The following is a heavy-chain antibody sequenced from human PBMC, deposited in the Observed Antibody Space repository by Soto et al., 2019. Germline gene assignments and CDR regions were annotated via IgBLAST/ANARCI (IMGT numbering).Heavy chain of an antibody. V-gene: IGHV1-46*01. D-gene: IGHD2-15*01. CDR3: ARERYCSGGSCYGRDYYYYGMDV. CDR2: INPSGGST. J-gene: IGHJ6*02. Sequence: ASVKVSCKASGYTSTSYYMHWVRQAPGQGLEWMGIINPSGGSTSYAQKFQGRVTMTRDTSTSTVYMELSSLRSEDTAVYYCARERYCSGGSCYGRDYYYYGMDVWGQGTTVTVSS. CDR1: GYTSTSYY.